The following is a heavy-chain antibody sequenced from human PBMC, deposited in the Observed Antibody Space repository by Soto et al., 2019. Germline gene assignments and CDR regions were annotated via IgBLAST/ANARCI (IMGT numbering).Heavy chain of an antibody. CDR1: GGSISTYY. CDR3: ARDPRYCRSTSCPRSFDY. CDR2: IYYSGST. D-gene: IGHD2-2*01. Sequence: SETLSLTCTVSGGSISTYYWSWIRQPPGKGLEWIGYIYYSGSTYYNPSLKSRVTISVDTSKNQFSLKLSSVTAADTAVYYCARDPRYCRSTSCPRSFDYWGQGTLVPVSS. V-gene: IGHV4-59*08. J-gene: IGHJ4*02.